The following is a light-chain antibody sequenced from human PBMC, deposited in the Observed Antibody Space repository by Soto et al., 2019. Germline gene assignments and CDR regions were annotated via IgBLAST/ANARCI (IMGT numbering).Light chain of an antibody. CDR1: QSISSW. V-gene: IGKV1-5*01. CDR3: QPYNSLWT. Sequence: DIQMTQSPSTLSASVGDRVTITCRASQSISSWLAWYQQKPGKAPKLLIYDASSLESGFPSRFSGSGSGTEFTLTISRLQPDYFATYYCQPYNSLWTFGQGTKVEIK. J-gene: IGKJ1*01. CDR2: DAS.